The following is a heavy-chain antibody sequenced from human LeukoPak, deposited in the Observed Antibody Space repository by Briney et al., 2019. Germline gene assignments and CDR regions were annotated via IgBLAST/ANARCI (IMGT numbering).Heavy chain of an antibody. Sequence: GGALRLSCAASGFTFSSHAMHWVRQAPGKGLEGGAVVSSDGNKKFYADSVTGRFIISRDNPKNTVDLQMNSLRPEDTAVYYCARRGVVGASRWSWFDPWGQGTLVTVSS. D-gene: IGHD1-26*01. CDR2: VSSDGNKK. CDR1: GFTFSSHA. CDR3: ARRGVVGASRWSWFDP. J-gene: IGHJ5*02. V-gene: IGHV3-30-3*01.